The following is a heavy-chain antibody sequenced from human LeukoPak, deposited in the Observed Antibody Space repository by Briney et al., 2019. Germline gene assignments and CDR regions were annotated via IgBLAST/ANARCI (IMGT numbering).Heavy chain of an antibody. CDR2: IYWNDDK. D-gene: IGHD5-24*01. CDR3: ARGMATNQFDY. Sequence: ESGPTLVKPTQTLTLTCTFSGFSLSTSGVGVGWIRQPPGKALEWPALIYWNDDKRYSPSLKSRLTITKDTSKNQVVLTMTNMDPVDTATYYCARGMATNQFDYWGQGTLVTVSS. J-gene: IGHJ4*02. V-gene: IGHV2-5*01. CDR1: GFSLSTSGVG.